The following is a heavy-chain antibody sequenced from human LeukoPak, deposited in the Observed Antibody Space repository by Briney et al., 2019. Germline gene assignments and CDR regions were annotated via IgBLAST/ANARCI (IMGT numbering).Heavy chain of an antibody. CDR1: GGSISSYY. CDR2: IYYSGST. V-gene: IGHV4-59*01. Sequence: SETLSLTCTVSGGSISSYYWSWIRQPPGEGLEWIGYIYYSGSTNYNPSLKSRVTISVDTSKNQFSLKLSSVTAADTAVYYCAREAAYYYDSSGYKWDAFDIWGQGTMVTVSS. CDR3: AREAAYYYDSSGYKWDAFDI. D-gene: IGHD3-22*01. J-gene: IGHJ3*02.